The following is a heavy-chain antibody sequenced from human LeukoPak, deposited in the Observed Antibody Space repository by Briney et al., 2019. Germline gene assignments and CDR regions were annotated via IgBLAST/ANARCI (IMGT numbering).Heavy chain of an antibody. J-gene: IGHJ6*02. D-gene: IGHD2-15*01. CDR1: RYTFTGYY. CDR2: INPNSGGT. CDR3: ARELWNDCSGGSCYPPGLGYYGMDV. V-gene: IGHV1-2*02. Sequence: ASVKVSCKASRYTFTGYYMHWVRQAPGQGLEWMGWINPNSGGTNYAQKFQGRVTMTRDTSISTAYMELSRLRSDDTAVYYCARELWNDCSGGSCYPPGLGYYGMDVWGQGTTVTVSS.